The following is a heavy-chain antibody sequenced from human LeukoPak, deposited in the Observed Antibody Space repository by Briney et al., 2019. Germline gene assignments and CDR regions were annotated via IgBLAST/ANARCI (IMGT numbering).Heavy chain of an antibody. J-gene: IGHJ4*02. CDR3: ARDGAVTTTI. V-gene: IGHV4-59*12. Sequence: PSETLSLTCTVSGGSISSYYWSWIRQPPGKGLEWIGDIYYSGYTNYNPSLKSRVTISVDTSKNQFSLKLSSVTAADTAVYYCARDGAVTTTIWGQGTLVTVSS. D-gene: IGHD3-16*01. CDR1: GGSISSYY. CDR2: IYYSGYT.